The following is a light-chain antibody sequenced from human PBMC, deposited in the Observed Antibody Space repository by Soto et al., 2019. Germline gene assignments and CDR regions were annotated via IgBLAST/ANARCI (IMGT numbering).Light chain of an antibody. J-gene: IGKJ1*01. CDR3: QQNNCCPT. Sequence: EIVMTQSPATLSVSPGERATLSCRASQSVNSNLAWYQQKPGQAPRLLIYGASTRATGVPARFSGSGSGTEFPLTVSILQSEYVAVYFCQQNNCCPTFGQGTKVEIK. CDR1: QSVNSN. CDR2: GAS. V-gene: IGKV3-15*01.